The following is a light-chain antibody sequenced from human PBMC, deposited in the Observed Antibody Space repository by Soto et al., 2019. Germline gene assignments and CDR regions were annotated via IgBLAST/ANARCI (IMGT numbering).Light chain of an antibody. V-gene: IGKV3-20*01. Sequence: ENVLKQSPGTLSLSPGERATLSRRASQSVSSSYLAWYQQKPGKAPRLLIYGASSRATGIPDRFSGSGSGTDFTLTIRRLEPEDFAVYYCQQYGTSRTFGQGTKVDIK. CDR1: QSVSSSY. J-gene: IGKJ1*01. CDR2: GAS. CDR3: QQYGTSRT.